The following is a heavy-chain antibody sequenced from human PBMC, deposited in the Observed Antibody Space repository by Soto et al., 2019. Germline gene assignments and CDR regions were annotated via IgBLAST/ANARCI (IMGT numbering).Heavy chain of an antibody. V-gene: IGHV4-4*02. D-gene: IGHD3-16*02. J-gene: IGHJ5*02. CDR2: AHHSGST. CDR1: SDSISSNSW. CDR3: ARHLAIAGTKGFIS. Sequence: QVQLQESGPGLVRPSGTLSLTCPVSSDSISSNSWWSWVRKPPGKGLEWIGEAHHSGSTNYDPSRKSRVTISVDKSKNQFSLKLISVTAADTAVYYCARHLAIAGTKGFISWGLGTLVTGSS.